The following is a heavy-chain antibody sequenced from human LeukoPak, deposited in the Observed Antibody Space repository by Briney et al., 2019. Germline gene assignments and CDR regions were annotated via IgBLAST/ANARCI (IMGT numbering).Heavy chain of an antibody. V-gene: IGHV4-39*01. CDR2: IYYSGST. CDR1: GGSISSSSYY. Sequence: SETLPLTCTVSGGSISSSSYYWGWIRQPPGKGLEWIGSIYYSGSTYYNPSLKSRVTISVDTSKNQFSLKLSSVTAADTAVYYCASPVAYCTNGVCYPPAFDYWGQGTLVTVSS. CDR3: ASPVAYCTNGVCYPPAFDY. J-gene: IGHJ4*02. D-gene: IGHD2-8*01.